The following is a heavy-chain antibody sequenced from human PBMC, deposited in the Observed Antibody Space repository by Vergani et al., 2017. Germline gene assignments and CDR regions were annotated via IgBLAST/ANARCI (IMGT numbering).Heavy chain of an antibody. V-gene: IGHV4-59*01. J-gene: IGHJ4*02. Sequence: QVQLQESGPGLVKPSETLSLACSVSGDSMNTYYWTWIRQPPGKGLEWIGYIYDSGDTKYNPSLKSRVTMSLDTSKNHFSLNLYSVTAADTAVYYCARGALWWLRQIDSWGQGTLVTGSS. CDR2: IYDSGDT. D-gene: IGHD2-21*01. CDR1: GDSMNTYY. CDR3: ARGALWWLRQIDS.